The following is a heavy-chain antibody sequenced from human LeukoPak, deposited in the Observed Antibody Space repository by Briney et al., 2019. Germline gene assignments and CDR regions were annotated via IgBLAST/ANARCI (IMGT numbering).Heavy chain of an antibody. J-gene: IGHJ4*02. CDR3: ARVDYYGSGSYLNYFDY. CDR2: INHSGST. CDR1: GGSLSGYY. Sequence: PSETLSLTCAVYGGSLSGYYWSWIRQPPGKGLEWIGEINHSGSTNYNPSLKSRVTISVDTSKNQFSLKLSSVTAADTAVYYCARVDYYGSGSYLNYFDYWGQGTLVTVSS. V-gene: IGHV4-34*01. D-gene: IGHD3-10*01.